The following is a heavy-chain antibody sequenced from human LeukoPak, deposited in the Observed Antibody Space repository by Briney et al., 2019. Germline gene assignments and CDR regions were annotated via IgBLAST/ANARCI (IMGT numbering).Heavy chain of an antibody. D-gene: IGHD3-10*01. J-gene: IGHJ4*02. V-gene: IGHV4-59*08. CDR2: IYYSGST. CDR1: GGSISSYY. CDR3: ARQLVRGAPPGY. Sequence: SETLSLTCTDSGGSISSYYWSWIRQPPGKGLEWIGYIYYSGSTNYNPSLKSRVTISVDTSKNQFSLKLSSVTAADTAVYYCARQLVRGAPPGYWGQGTLVTVSS.